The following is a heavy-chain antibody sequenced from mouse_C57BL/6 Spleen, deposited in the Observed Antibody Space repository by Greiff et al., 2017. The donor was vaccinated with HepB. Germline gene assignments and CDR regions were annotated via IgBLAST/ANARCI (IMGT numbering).Heavy chain of an antibody. Sequence: VQLQQSGPELVKPGDSVKISCKASGYSFTGYFMNWVMQSHGKSLEWIGRINPYNGDTFYNQKFKGKATLTVDKSSSTAHMELRSLTSEDSAVYYCARSYSNYGACFADWGKGTLVTVSA. CDR1: GYSFTGYF. CDR3: ARSYSNYGACFAD. D-gene: IGHD2-5*01. V-gene: IGHV1-20*01. CDR2: INPYNGDT. J-gene: IGHJ3*01.